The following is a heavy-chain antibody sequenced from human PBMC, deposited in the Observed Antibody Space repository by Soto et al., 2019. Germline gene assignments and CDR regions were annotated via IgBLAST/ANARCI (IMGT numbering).Heavy chain of an antibody. J-gene: IGHJ5*02. CDR2: TYYSGST. V-gene: IGHV4-30-4*01. D-gene: IGHD6-19*01. Sequence: SETLSLTCTVSGGSISSGDYYWSWIRRPPGKGLEWIGYTYYSGSTYYNPSLKSRVTISVDTSKNQFSLKLSSVTAADTAVYYCARVEAVAVNWFDPWGQGTLVTVSS. CDR3: ARVEAVAVNWFDP. CDR1: GGSISSGDYY.